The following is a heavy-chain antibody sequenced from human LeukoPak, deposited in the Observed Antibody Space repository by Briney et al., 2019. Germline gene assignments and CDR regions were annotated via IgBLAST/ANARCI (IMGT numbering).Heavy chain of an antibody. CDR3: ARDLIVGAHFDY. CDR2: ISSGGNTR. D-gene: IGHD1-26*01. V-gene: IGHV3-48*03. CDR1: GFTFSSYE. J-gene: IGHJ4*02. Sequence: GSLRLSCAASGFTFSSYEMNWVRQAPGKGLEWASYISSGGNTRYYADSVKGRFTISRDNAKNSLYLQMNSLRAEDTAVYYCARDLIVGAHFDYWGQGTLVTVSS.